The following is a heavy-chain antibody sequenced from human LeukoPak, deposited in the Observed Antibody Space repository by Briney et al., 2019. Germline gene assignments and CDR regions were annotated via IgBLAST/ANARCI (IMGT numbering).Heavy chain of an antibody. D-gene: IGHD3-22*01. Sequence: SETLSLTCTVSGGSISSYYWSWIRQPAGKGLEWLGRISSSGSTNYNPSLKSRVTISVDTSKNQFSLKLSSVTAADTAVYFCARGPYSYDSSGAFDIWGQGTMVTVSS. CDR1: GGSISSYY. CDR3: ARGPYSYDSSGAFDI. CDR2: ISSSGST. J-gene: IGHJ3*02. V-gene: IGHV4-4*07.